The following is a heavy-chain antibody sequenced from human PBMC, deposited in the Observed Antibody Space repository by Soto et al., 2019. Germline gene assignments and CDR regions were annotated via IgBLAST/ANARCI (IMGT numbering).Heavy chain of an antibody. CDR2: IKRTADGGTT. V-gene: IGHV3-15*01. D-gene: IGHD6-6*01. J-gene: IGHJ1*01. CDR3: AKGVYSSSLYFQQ. Sequence: EEQLVESGGGLVEPGGSLRLSCAASGFTFSNAWMTWVRQAPGKGLEWVGRIKRTADGGTTDYAAPVKDRFTISRDDSEYTLYLQMSSLKTEDTALYYCAKGVYSSSLYFQQWGQGTLVTVSS. CDR1: GFTFSNAW.